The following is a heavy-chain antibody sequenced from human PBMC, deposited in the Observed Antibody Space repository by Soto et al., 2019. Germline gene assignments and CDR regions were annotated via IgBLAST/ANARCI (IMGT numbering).Heavy chain of an antibody. CDR1: GGSISSYY. CDR2: IYYSGST. V-gene: IGHV4-59*01. Sequence: QVQLQESGPGLVKPSETLSLTCTVSGGSISSYYWSWIRQPPGKGLEWIGYIYYSGSTNYNPSLKSRVTISVDPSKNQFSLKLSSVTAADTAVYYCARVNVAAAADYWGQGTLVTVSS. D-gene: IGHD6-13*01. CDR3: ARVNVAAAADY. J-gene: IGHJ4*02.